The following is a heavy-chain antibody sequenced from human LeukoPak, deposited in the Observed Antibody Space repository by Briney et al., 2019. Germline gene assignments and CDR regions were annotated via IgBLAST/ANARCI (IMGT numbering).Heavy chain of an antibody. Sequence: SETLSLTCTVSGGSISSYYWSWIRQPPGKGLEWIGYIYYSGSTNYNPSLKSRVTISVDTSKNQFSLKLSSVTAADTAVYYCARESGYNYAYFDKWGQGTLVTVSS. CDR3: ARESGYNYAYFDK. J-gene: IGHJ4*02. CDR1: GGSISSYY. D-gene: IGHD5-24*01. CDR2: IYYSGST. V-gene: IGHV4-59*12.